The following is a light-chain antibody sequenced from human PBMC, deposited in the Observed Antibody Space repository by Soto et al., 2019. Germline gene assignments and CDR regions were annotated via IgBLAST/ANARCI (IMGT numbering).Light chain of an antibody. J-gene: IGLJ2*01. CDR3: GSYAGSFAHANVV. V-gene: IGLV2-11*01. CDR1: SSDVGGYNY. Sequence: QSVLTQPRSVSGSPGQSVTISCTGTSSDVGGYNYVSWYQQHPGKAPKLMIYDVSKRPSGVPDRFSGSKSGNTASLTISGLQAADEADYYCGSYAGSFAHANVVFGGGTKLTV. CDR2: DVS.